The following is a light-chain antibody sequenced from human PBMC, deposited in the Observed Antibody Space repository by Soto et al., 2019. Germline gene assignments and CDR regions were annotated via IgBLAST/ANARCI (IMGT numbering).Light chain of an antibody. CDR1: QGIGST. Sequence: EIVITQSPATLSVSPGEGATLSCRASQGIGSTLAWYQQKPGQTPRLLIYGASTRATGVPARFSGSGSGTDFTLTINSLQSEDFTVYYYHHYANWPLTVSGGTKVDIK. CDR2: GAS. J-gene: IGKJ4*01. CDR3: HHYANWPLT. V-gene: IGKV3-15*01.